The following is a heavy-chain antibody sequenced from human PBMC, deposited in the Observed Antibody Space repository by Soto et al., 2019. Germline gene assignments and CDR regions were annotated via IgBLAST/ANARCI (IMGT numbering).Heavy chain of an antibody. J-gene: IGHJ4*02. CDR2: ISSSSSTI. D-gene: IGHD3-9*01. V-gene: IGHV3-48*02. Sequence: HPGGSLRLSCAASGFTFSSYSMNWVRQAPGKGLEWVSYISSSSSTIYYAENEKGRFTISRDNAKNSLYLQMNSLRDEDTAVYYCARETPYDILTGYHQFDFDYWGQGTLVTVSS. CDR1: GFTFSSYS. CDR3: ARETPYDILTGYHQFDFDY.